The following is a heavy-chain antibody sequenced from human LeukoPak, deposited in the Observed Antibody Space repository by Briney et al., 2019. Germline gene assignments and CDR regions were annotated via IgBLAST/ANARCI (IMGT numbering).Heavy chain of an antibody. V-gene: IGHV3-30-3*01. CDR2: ISYDGSNK. CDR3: GVVPTATRGVD. Sequence: QPGRSLRLSCAASGFTFSSYAMHWVRQAPGKGLEWVAVISYDGSNKYYADSVKGRFTISRDNSKNTFYLQMNSLRAEDTALYYCGVVPTATRGVDWGQGTLVTVSS. D-gene: IGHD2-2*01. J-gene: IGHJ4*02. CDR1: GFTFSSYA.